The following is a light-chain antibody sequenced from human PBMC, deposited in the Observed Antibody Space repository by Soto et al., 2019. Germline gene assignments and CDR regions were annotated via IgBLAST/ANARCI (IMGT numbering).Light chain of an antibody. Sequence: DIQMTQSPSTLSGSVGDRVTITCRASQTISSWLAWYQQKPGKAPKLLIYEASTLKSGVPSRFSGSGSGTEYTLTISLLQPDDFATYCCQQSYCTPRTFGQGTKVDIK. CDR2: EAS. CDR1: QTISSW. J-gene: IGKJ1*01. CDR3: QQSYCTPRT. V-gene: IGKV1-5*03.